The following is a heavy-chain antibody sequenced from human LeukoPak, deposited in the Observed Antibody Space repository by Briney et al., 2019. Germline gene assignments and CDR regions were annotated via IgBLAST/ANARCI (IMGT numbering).Heavy chain of an antibody. CDR1: GFTVSSTY. CDR2: IYSSGST. J-gene: IGHJ4*02. CDR3: ARDPEEWQQKAGDD. D-gene: IGHD1-26*01. V-gene: IGHV3-66*01. Sequence: PGGSLRLSCAASGFTVSSTYMSWVRQAPGKGLEWVSVIYSSGSTYYADSLDGRFTTSRDNSKNTVYLQIKSLRAEDTALYYCARDPEEWQQKAGDDWGQGTLVTVST.